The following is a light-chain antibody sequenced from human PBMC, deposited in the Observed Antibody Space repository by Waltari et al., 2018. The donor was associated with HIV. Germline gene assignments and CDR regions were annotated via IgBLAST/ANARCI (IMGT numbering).Light chain of an antibody. J-gene: IGLJ2*01. Sequence: SYELTQPHSVSVSPGQTAIITCSGDKLGHNSVSWYQQRPGQSPLLVIYHDNKRPPGTPERFFCSNSGDKATLTIRGTQAMDEADYYWQAWDSTSYVGFGGGTKLTVL. CDR1: KLGHNS. CDR2: HDN. CDR3: QAWDSTSYVG. V-gene: IGLV3-1*01.